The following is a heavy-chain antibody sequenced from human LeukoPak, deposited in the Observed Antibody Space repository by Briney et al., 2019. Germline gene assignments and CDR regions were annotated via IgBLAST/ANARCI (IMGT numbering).Heavy chain of an antibody. Sequence: SETLSLTCAVYGGSFIPYYWSWIRQPPGKGLEWIGEINHSGSTNYNPSLKSRVTISVDTSKNQFSLKLISVTAADTAVCYCARGGFYCGGDCYVDYWGQGTLVTVSS. V-gene: IGHV4-34*01. CDR3: ARGGFYCGGDCYVDY. CDR1: GGSFIPYY. J-gene: IGHJ4*02. D-gene: IGHD2-21*02. CDR2: INHSGST.